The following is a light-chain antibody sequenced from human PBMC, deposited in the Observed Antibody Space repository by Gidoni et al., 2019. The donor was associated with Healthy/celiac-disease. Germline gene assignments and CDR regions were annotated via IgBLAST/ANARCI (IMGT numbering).Light chain of an antibody. J-gene: IGKJ1*01. CDR2: AAS. V-gene: IGKV1-8*01. Sequence: AIRMTQSPSSFSASTGDRVTITCRASQGISSYLAWYQQKPGKAPKLLIYAASTLQSGVPSRFSGSGSGTDFTLTISCLQSEDFATYYCQQYYSYPQTFXQXTKVXIK. CDR1: QGISSY. CDR3: QQYYSYPQT.